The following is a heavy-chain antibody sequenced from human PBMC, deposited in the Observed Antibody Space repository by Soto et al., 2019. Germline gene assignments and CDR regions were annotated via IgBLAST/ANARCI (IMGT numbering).Heavy chain of an antibody. CDR3: ARVEGSRAFDI. V-gene: IGHV4-59*01. J-gene: IGHJ3*02. Sequence: PSETLSLTCTVSGGSISSYCWSWIRQPPGKGLEWIGYIYYSGSTNYNPSLKSRVTISVDTSKNQLSLKLSSVTTTDTSVYYCARVEGSRAFDIWGQGTMVTVSS. D-gene: IGHD3-10*01. CDR2: IYYSGST. CDR1: GGSISSYC.